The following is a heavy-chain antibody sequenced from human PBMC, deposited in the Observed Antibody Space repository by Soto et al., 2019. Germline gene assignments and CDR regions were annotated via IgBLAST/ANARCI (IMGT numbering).Heavy chain of an antibody. V-gene: IGHV2-5*02. J-gene: IGHJ6*02. CDR3: VHSHRGGDCLRSYSSHYYYGMDV. Sequence: QITLKESGPTLVKPTQTLTLTCTFSGFSLSTGGVGVGWIRQPPGKALEWLALIYWDDDKRYSPSLKSRLTVTKDTSKNQVVLTMTNMDPVDTATYYCVHSHRGGDCLRSYSSHYYYGMDVWGQGTTVTVFS. CDR1: GFSLSTGGVG. CDR2: IYWDDDK. D-gene: IGHD2-21*02.